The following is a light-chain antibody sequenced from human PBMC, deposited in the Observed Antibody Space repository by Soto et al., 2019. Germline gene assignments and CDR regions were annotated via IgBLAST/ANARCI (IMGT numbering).Light chain of an antibody. Sequence: QSVLTQPPSVSGAPGQRVTISFAGSTSNIGDYDVHWYQQLPGTAPKLLIYGNNNRPSGVPDRFSGSKSGTSAALAITGLKAEDEADYYCQAYDRSQSGSVFGGGTKVTVL. CDR3: QAYDRSQSGSV. V-gene: IGLV1-40*01. J-gene: IGLJ3*02. CDR2: GNN. CDR1: TSNIGDYD.